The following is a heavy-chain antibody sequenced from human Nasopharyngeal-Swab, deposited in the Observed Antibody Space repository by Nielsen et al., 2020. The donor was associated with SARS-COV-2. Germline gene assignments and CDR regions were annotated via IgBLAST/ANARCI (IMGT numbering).Heavy chain of an antibody. V-gene: IGHV4-39*01. CDR1: GCSISSSSYY. D-gene: IGHD6-19*01. J-gene: IGHJ4*02. CDR3: ARRIAVAGTGALDY. CDR2: IYYSGST. Sequence: SETLSLTCTVSGCSISSSSYYWGWIRQPPGKGLEWIGSIYYSGSTYYNPSLKSRVTISVDTSKNQFSLKLSSVTAADTAVYYCARRIAVAGTGALDYWGQGTLVTVSS.